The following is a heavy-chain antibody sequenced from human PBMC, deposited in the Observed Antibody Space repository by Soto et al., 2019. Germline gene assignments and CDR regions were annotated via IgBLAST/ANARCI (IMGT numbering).Heavy chain of an antibody. D-gene: IGHD6-13*01. CDR1: GFTFSDHY. J-gene: IGHJ1*01. CDR2: TRHKNERFNT. V-gene: IGHV3-72*01. Sequence: EVQLVESGGGLVKPGGSLRLSCAASGFTFSDHYMDWLRQAPGKGLEWVGRTRHKNERFNTEYAASVKGRFTISRDASTYALSLQMYSLKTEDSSSYYCGVWIAGVGCWGQGALV. CDR3: GVWIAGVGC.